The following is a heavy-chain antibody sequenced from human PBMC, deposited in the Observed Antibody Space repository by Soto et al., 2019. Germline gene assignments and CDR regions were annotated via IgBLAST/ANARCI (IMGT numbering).Heavy chain of an antibody. CDR2: ISPHNDRT. J-gene: IGHJ3*02. V-gene: IGHV1-18*01. CDR3: ARDLYYSSGRYFDHDAFDI. CDR1: GYNFTSYG. Sequence: ASVKVSCKASGYNFTSYGISWVRQAPGQGLEWMGWISPHNDRTKYARRFQDRVTMTTETPTSTVYMELGSLRSDDTAVYYCARDLYYSSGRYFDHDAFDIWGQGTVVT. D-gene: IGHD6-19*01.